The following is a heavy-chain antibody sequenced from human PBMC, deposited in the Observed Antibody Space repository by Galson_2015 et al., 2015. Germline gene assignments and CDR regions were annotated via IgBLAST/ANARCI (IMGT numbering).Heavy chain of an antibody. D-gene: IGHD5-12*01. V-gene: IGHV1-69*13. CDR2: IIPIFGTA. CDR1: GGTFSSYA. CDR3: ARGGYSGYDAVAVFDY. J-gene: IGHJ4*02. Sequence: SVKVSCKASGGTFSSYAISWVRQAPGQGLEWMGGIIPIFGTANYAQKFQGRVTITADESTSTAYMELSSLRSEDTAVYYCARGGYSGYDAVAVFDYWGQGTLVTVSS.